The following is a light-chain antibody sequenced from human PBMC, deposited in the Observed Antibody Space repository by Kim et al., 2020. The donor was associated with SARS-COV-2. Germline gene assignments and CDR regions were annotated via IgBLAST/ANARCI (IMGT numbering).Light chain of an antibody. V-gene: IGLV3-1*01. Sequence: VSTGQTHSIPRSGDKLGYKHVCGYQPKPAQSPVLVIYQDSKQPSGIPERFSGSNSVNTATLTISGTQAMDEADYYCQAWDSSTAWVFGGGTQLTVL. CDR1: KLGYKH. CDR3: QAWDSSTAWV. J-gene: IGLJ3*02. CDR2: QDS.